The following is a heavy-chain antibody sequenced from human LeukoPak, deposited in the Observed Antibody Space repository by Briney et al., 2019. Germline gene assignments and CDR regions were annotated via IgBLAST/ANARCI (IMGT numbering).Heavy chain of an antibody. Sequence: GSLRLSPAPSRFTATTNYMSCVPQAPGQGLKWVSVIYSGGSTYYAESVKGRFTISRDNSKNTLYLQMNSLRAEDTAGYYCAKVELELFNWFDPWGQGSLVTASS. CDR1: RFTATTNY. D-gene: IGHD1-7*01. CDR3: AKVELELFNWFDP. CDR2: IYSGGST. V-gene: IGHV3-53*01. J-gene: IGHJ5*02.